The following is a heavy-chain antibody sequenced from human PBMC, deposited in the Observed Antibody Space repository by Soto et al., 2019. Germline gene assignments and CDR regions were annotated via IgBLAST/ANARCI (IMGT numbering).Heavy chain of an antibody. D-gene: IGHD3-3*01. CDR2: IYPSDSDT. CDR3: ARGGVSTRTFDY. CDR1: GYNFAGFW. V-gene: IGHV5-51*01. Sequence: GESLKISCKGSGYNFAGFWIAWVRQMPGKGLELMGIIYPSDSDTRYRPSFQGQVTISADKSISSAYLQWSSLRASDTAMYYCARGGVSTRTFDYWGQGTPVTVSS. J-gene: IGHJ4*02.